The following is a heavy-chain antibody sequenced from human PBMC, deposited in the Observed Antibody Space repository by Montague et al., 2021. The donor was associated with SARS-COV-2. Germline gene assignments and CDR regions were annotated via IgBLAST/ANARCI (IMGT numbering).Heavy chain of an antibody. CDR1: GGSISSSSYY. Sequence: SETLSLTCTVSGGSISSSSYYWGWMRPPPGLGLVWIGSICYSGSTYYNPSIQSRVTIYVDTSKNHFSLKLSSATDADTAVYYCAGNRRITMIVVVIGSGFDPWGQGTLVTVSS. V-gene: IGHV4-39*02. D-gene: IGHD3-22*01. CDR2: ICYSGST. CDR3: AGNRRITMIVVVIGSGFDP. J-gene: IGHJ5*02.